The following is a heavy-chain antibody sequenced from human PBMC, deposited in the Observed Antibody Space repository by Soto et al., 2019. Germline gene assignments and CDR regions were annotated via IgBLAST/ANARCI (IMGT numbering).Heavy chain of an antibody. CDR3: ARSYYDYVWGSYRSAHFDY. CDR1: GYTFTSYG. CDR2: ISAYNGNT. J-gene: IGHJ4*02. D-gene: IGHD3-16*02. V-gene: IGHV1-18*01. Sequence: GASVKVSCKASGYTFTSYGISWVRQAPGQGLEWMGWISAYNGNTNYAQKLQGRVTMTRDTSTSTVYMELSSLRSEDTAVYYCARSYYDYVWGSYRSAHFDYWGQGTLVTVSS.